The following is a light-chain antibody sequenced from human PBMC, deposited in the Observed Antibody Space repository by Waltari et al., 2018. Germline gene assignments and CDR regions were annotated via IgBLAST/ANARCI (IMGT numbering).Light chain of an antibody. J-gene: IGLJ2*01. Sequence: QSALTQPPSVSGSPGQSVTISCTGTSSDVGYYNRVSWYQQPPGAAPKLMIYEVTNRPAGVPGRFSGSKSGNTASLTISGLQAEDEANYYCCSYTGSNTLVFGGGTKLTVL. CDR3: CSYTGSNTLV. CDR1: SSDVGYYNR. CDR2: EVT. V-gene: IGLV2-18*02.